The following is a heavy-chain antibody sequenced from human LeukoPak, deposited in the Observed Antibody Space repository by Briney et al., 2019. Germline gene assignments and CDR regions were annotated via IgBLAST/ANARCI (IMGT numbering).Heavy chain of an antibody. J-gene: IGHJ4*02. CDR1: SGSFSNYH. CDR3: ARGRAYYDILTGYWGYFDY. D-gene: IGHD3-9*01. V-gene: IGHV4-34*01. Sequence: SETLSLTCAVYSGSFSNYHWSWIRQSPGKGLEWTGEINHSGSTNYNPSLKSRVTISGDTSKNQFSLKLSSVTAADTAVYYCARGRAYYDILTGYWGYFDYWGQGTLVTVSS. CDR2: INHSGST.